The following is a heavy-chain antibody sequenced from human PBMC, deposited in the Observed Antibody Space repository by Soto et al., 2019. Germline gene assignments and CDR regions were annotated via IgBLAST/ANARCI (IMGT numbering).Heavy chain of an antibody. CDR2: IITLFGTA. V-gene: IGHV1-69*01. Sequence: VQLMQSGAEVKQPGSSVKVSCKASGGTFSSHYLNWVRQAPGQGLEWMGGIITLFGTAHYAQNFQGRVPITADQSTSTAYMELNSLRSDDTAVYYCAREVGYGDFSAALLDWGQGTLVTVSS. CDR3: AREVGYGDFSAALLD. J-gene: IGHJ4*02. CDR1: GGTFSSHY. D-gene: IGHD4-17*01.